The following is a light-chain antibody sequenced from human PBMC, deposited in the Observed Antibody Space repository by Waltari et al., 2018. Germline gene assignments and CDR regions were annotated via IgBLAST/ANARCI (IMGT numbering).Light chain of an antibody. CDR2: DVS. CDR3: SSYISSDTLEL. V-gene: IGLV2-14*03. J-gene: IGLJ2*01. Sequence: QSALTQPASVSGSPGQSITISCTGPSSAVGVYNYVSWYQQHPGKAPKLMIFDVSNRPSGFSSRFSGSKSGNTSSLTLSGLQAQDEVDYYCSSYISSDTLELFGGGTSLTVL. CDR1: SSAVGVYNY.